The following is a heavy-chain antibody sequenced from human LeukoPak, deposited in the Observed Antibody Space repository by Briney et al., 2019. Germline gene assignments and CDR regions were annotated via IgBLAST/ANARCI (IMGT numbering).Heavy chain of an antibody. Sequence: SGPTLVNPTQTLTLTCTFSGFSLSTSGMRVNWIRQPPGKALEWLARIDWDDDEFYSTSLKTRLTISKDTSKNQVVLTMTNMDPVDTATYYCARISPENYSGSYPFDYWGQGTLVTVSS. CDR3: ARISPENYSGSYPFDY. D-gene: IGHD1-26*01. CDR2: IDWDDDE. V-gene: IGHV2-70*04. CDR1: GFSLSTSGMR. J-gene: IGHJ4*02.